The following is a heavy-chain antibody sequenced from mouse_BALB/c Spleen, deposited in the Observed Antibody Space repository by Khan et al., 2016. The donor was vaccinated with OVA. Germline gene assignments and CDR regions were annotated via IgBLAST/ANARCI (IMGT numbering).Heavy chain of an antibody. CDR2: IWGGGST. CDR3: AKGVWYYYDTLDY. J-gene: IGHJ4*01. D-gene: IGHD1-1*02. CDR1: GFSLSDYG. Sequence: QVQLMESGPGLVAPSQNLSLTCTVSGFSLSDYGVSWIRQPPGKGLEWLGVIWGGGSTYYNSDLKSRLSISKDNSKSQVFLKMSSLQSDDTAMFDCAKGVWYYYDTLDYGGKGTSVTVSA. V-gene: IGHV2-6-5*01.